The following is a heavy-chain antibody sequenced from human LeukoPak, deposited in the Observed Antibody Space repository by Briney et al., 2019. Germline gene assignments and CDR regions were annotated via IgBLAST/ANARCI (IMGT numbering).Heavy chain of an antibody. CDR3: ARAKNEGLLQH. CDR1: GGSISSGSYY. V-gene: IGHV4-61*02. J-gene: IGHJ1*01. CDR2: IYTSGST. D-gene: IGHD4-11*01. Sequence: SQTLSHTCTVSGGSISSGSYYWSWIRQPAGKGLEWIGRIYTSGSTNYNPSLKSRVTISVDTSKNQFSLKLSSVTAADTAVYYCARAKNEGLLQHWGQGTLVTVSS.